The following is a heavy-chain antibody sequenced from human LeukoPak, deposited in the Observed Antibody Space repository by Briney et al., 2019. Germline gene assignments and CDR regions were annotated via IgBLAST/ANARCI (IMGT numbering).Heavy chain of an antibody. Sequence: ASVNVSCNASGYTFTSFGISWVRQAPGQGLEWMGWISGYNDNTNYAKKFQGRVTMTTDTSTSTAYMELRSLRSDDTAVYYCARDGTTTEDYWGQGTLVTVSS. V-gene: IGHV1-18*01. CDR1: GYTFTSFG. CDR2: ISGYNDNT. CDR3: ARDGTTTEDY. J-gene: IGHJ4*02. D-gene: IGHD1/OR15-1a*01.